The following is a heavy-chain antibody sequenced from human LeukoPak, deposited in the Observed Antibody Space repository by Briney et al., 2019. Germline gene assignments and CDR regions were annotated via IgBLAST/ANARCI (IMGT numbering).Heavy chain of an antibody. Sequence: AGGSLRLSCAASGFTFSSYEMNWVRQAPGKGLEWVSYISSSGGTIYYADSVKGRFTISRDNAKNSLYLQMNSLRAEDTAVYYCASPHERGSRYYFDYWGQGTLVTVSS. D-gene: IGHD3-16*01. J-gene: IGHJ4*02. V-gene: IGHV3-48*03. CDR3: ASPHERGSRYYFDY. CDR1: GFTFSSYE. CDR2: ISSSGGTI.